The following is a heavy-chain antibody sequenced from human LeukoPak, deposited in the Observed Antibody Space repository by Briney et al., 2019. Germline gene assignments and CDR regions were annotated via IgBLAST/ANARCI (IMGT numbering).Heavy chain of an antibody. CDR3: ARTRRHYFGSVNALTPWPAGLDI. J-gene: IGHJ6*02. CDR2: RGRS. Sequence: SETLSLTCTVSGYSFSDYYRTWIRQPPGEGLEWVGNRGRSNYNPSHKSPVTIPVDTSKSHSTLPLNLVTAADTAVCYCARTRRHYFGSVNALTPWPAGLDIWGQGTTVIVS. CDR1: GYSFSDYY. D-gene: IGHD2-21*01. V-gene: IGHV4-59*01.